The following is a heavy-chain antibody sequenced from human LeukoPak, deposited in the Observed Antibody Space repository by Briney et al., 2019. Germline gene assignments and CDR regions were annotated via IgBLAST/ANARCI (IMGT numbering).Heavy chain of an antibody. CDR1: GYTFTSYG. Sequence: ASVKVSCKASGYTFTSYGIIWVRQAPGQGLEWMGWISAYNGNTNYAQKLQGRVTMTTDTSTSTAYMELRSLRSDDTAVYYCARDHTQTAYYDFWSGANYYYYYGMDVWGQGTTVTVSS. CDR3: ARDHTQTAYYDFWSGANYYYYYGMDV. J-gene: IGHJ6*02. CDR2: ISAYNGNT. V-gene: IGHV1-18*01. D-gene: IGHD3-3*01.